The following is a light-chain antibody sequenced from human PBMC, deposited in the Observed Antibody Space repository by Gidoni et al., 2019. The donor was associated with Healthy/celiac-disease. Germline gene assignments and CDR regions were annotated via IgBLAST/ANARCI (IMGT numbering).Light chain of an antibody. CDR3: QQRSNWPLT. J-gene: IGKJ4*01. V-gene: IGKV3-11*01. CDR1: QSVSSY. Sequence: EIVLTQSPATLSLSPGERATISCRPSQSVSSYLAWYQQQPGQAPRLLIYDGSNRATGIPDRFSGSVSGTDFTLTSSSLEPEDFAVYYCQQRSNWPLTFGGGTKVEIK. CDR2: DGS.